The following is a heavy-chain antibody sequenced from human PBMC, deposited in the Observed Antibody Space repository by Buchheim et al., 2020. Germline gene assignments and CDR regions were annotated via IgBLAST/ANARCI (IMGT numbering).Heavy chain of an antibody. D-gene: IGHD3-3*01. CDR2: MNPNSGNT. V-gene: IGHV1-8*02. CDR1: GGTFSSYA. J-gene: IGHJ6*02. Sequence: QVQLVQSGAEVKKPGSSVKVSCKASGGTFSSYAINWVRQATGQGLEWMGWMNPNSGNTGYAQKFQGRVTMTRNTSISTAYMELSSLRSEDTAVYYCARVNWRFLEWDPPMDVWGQGTT. CDR3: ARVNWRFLEWDPPMDV.